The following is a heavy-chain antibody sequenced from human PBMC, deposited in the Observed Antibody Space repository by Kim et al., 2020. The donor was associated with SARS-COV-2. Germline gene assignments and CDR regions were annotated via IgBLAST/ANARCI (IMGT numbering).Heavy chain of an antibody. V-gene: IGHV1-18*01. D-gene: IGHD3-10*01. CDR3: ARFVLTMVQGVKRPTPTSKFDP. Sequence: ASVKVSCKASGYTFTSYGISWVRQAPGQGLEWMGWISAYNGNTNYAQKLQGRVTMTTDTSTSTAYMELRSLRSDDTAVYYCARFVLTMVQGVKRPTPTSKFDPWGQGTLVTVSS. CDR1: GYTFTSYG. J-gene: IGHJ5*02. CDR2: ISAYNGNT.